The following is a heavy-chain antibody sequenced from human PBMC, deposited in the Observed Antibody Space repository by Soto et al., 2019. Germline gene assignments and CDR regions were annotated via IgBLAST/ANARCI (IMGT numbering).Heavy chain of an antibody. CDR1: GGSISHYY. CDR2: IYHSTGYP. Sequence: PSETLSLTCSVSGGSISHYYWSWIRQPPGKGLEWVGDIYHSTGYPTYNPSLKSRVTISIDTSKNQFSLKLNSVTAADTAVYYCARDDRASWQFDYWSQGTVVTVSS. V-gene: IGHV4-59*01. CDR3: ARDDRASWQFDY. J-gene: IGHJ4*02. D-gene: IGHD2-2*01.